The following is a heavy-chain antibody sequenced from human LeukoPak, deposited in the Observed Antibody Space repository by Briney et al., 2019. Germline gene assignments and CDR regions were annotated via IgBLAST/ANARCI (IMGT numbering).Heavy chain of an antibody. CDR2: IKHDGSEK. D-gene: IGHD1/OR15-1a*01. Sequence: GGSLRLSCAASGFTFSSYWMTWVRQGPGKGLEWVANIKHDGSEKYYIDSVKGRFTISRDNAKNSVYLQMNRLRAEDTAVYYCARVRREMKRSLGRTTEYSYYYYMDVWGKGTTVTVSS. V-gene: IGHV3-7*01. CDR1: GFTFSSYW. CDR3: ARVRREMKRSLGRTTEYSYYYYMDV. J-gene: IGHJ6*03.